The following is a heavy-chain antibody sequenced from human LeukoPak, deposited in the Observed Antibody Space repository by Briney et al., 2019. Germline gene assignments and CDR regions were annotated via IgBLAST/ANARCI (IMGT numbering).Heavy chain of an antibody. J-gene: IGHJ4*02. Sequence: GGSLRFSGAVSGITLSNYGMSWVRQAPGKGLEWGAGISDSGGSTNYADSVKGRFTISRDNHKNTLHLQLNRLRAEDPAVYFCPKRGVVIQAIPVGFHKEAYYFHPWAQGPLVTVPS. V-gene: IGHV3-23*01. CDR3: PKRGVVIQAIPVGFHKEAYYFHP. CDR1: GITLSNYG. CDR2: ISDSGGST. D-gene: IGHD2-21*01.